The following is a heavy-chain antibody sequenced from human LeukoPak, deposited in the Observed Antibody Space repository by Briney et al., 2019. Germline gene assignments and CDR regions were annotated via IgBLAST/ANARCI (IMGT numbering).Heavy chain of an antibody. CDR3: ARDRGPRTGFMVREAYDY. Sequence: GGSLRLSCAASGLTFSDYWIHWVRQAPGKGLVWVSRINTDGGITNYADSVKGRFSISRDNAKNTLYLQMSSLRAEDTAVYYCARDRGPRTGFMVREAYDYWGQGTLVTVSS. CDR2: INTDGGIT. V-gene: IGHV3-74*01. D-gene: IGHD3-10*01. CDR1: GLTFSDYW. J-gene: IGHJ4*02.